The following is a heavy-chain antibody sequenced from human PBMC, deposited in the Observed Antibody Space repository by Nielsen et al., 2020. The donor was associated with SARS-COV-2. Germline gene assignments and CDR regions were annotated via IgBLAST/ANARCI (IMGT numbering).Heavy chain of an antibody. CDR1: GFTFSTYG. V-gene: IGHV3-21*04. CDR2: ISTSSGYI. Sequence: RGSLRLSCAASGFTFSTYGMNWVRQAPGKGLEWVSSISTSSGYIYYADSVKGRFTISRDDAKNSLYLQMNSLRAEDTAVYYCAREGRDLPLDYWGQGVLVTVSS. J-gene: IGHJ4*02. D-gene: IGHD5-24*01. CDR3: AREGRDLPLDY.